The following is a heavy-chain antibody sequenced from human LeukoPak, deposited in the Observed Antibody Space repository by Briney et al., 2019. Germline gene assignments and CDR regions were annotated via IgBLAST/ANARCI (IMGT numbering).Heavy chain of an antibody. CDR3: ARGGYCSSTSCYVKY. CDR1: GFTFSSYA. J-gene: IGHJ4*02. Sequence: PGGSLRLSCAASGFTFSSYAMHWVRQAPGKGLEYVSAISSNGGSTYYANSVKGRFTISRDNSKNTLYLQMGSLRAEDMAVYYCARGGYCSSTSCYVKYWGQGTLVTVSS. D-gene: IGHD2-2*01. CDR2: ISSNGGST. V-gene: IGHV3-64*01.